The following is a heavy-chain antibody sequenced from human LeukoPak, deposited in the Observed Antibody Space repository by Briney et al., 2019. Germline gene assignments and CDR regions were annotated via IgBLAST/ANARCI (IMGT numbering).Heavy chain of an antibody. D-gene: IGHD3-10*01. V-gene: IGHV3-23*01. Sequence: GGPLRLSCTASGFVFSDSSMSWVRQGPGKGLEWVSAIVPSGDLAYHADSVKGRFTISRDNSKNTLYLQMNSLRAEDTAVYYCVRGGRISDYWGQGTLVTVSS. CDR1: GFVFSDSS. CDR3: VRGGRISDY. CDR2: IVPSGDLA. J-gene: IGHJ4*02.